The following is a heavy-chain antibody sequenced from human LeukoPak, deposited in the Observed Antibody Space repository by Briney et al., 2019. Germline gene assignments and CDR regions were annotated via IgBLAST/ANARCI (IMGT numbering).Heavy chain of an antibody. J-gene: IGHJ3*02. CDR3: ARGLGYYDSSGYYIPDAFDI. Sequence: GASVKVSCKASGYTFTSYYMHWVRQAPGQGLEWMGIINPSGGSTSYAQKFQGRVTMTRNTSISTAYMELSSLRSEDTAVYYCARGLGYYDSSGYYIPDAFDIWGQGTMVTVSS. CDR1: GYTFTSYY. V-gene: IGHV1-46*01. D-gene: IGHD3-22*01. CDR2: INPSGGST.